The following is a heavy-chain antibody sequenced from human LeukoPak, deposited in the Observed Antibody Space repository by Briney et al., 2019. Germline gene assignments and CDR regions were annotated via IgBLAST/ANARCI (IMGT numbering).Heavy chain of an antibody. Sequence: SETLSLTCSVSGVSISTYYLTWIRQPAGKGLEWIGRMYIGGTRNYNPSLKSRVTMSIDTSKNQFSLKLSSVTAADTAVYYCARDLPRENSYAYGFWFDPWGQGTLVTVSS. J-gene: IGHJ5*02. D-gene: IGHD3-16*01. CDR2: MYIGGTR. CDR3: ARDLPRENSYAYGFWFDP. V-gene: IGHV4-4*07. CDR1: GVSISTYY.